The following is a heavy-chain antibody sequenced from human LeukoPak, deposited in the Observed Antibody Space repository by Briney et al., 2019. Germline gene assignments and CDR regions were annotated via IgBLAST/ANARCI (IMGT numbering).Heavy chain of an antibody. Sequence: SETLSLTCAVYGGSFSGYYWSWIRQPPGKGLEWIGEINHSGSTNYNPSLKSRVTISVDTSKNQFSLKLSSVTAADTAVYYCAREMGATRALGYWGQGTLVTVSS. V-gene: IGHV4-34*01. J-gene: IGHJ4*02. CDR1: GGSFSGYY. CDR2: INHSGST. CDR3: AREMGATRALGY. D-gene: IGHD1-26*01.